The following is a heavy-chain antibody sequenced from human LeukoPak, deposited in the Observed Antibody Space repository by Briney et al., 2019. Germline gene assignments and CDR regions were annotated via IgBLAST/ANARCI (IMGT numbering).Heavy chain of an antibody. CDR3: ARTQHCSSTSCPHGLDS. CDR1: GHSIINSFY. Sequence: PSETLSLTCTVSGHSIINSFYWGWIQQPPGKGLEWIGSIYHTGATYYNPSLKSRVTISLDTSKNQFSLKLKSVTAADTAVYYCARTQHCSSTSCPHGLDSWGQGTLVTVSS. V-gene: IGHV4-38-2*02. J-gene: IGHJ4*02. D-gene: IGHD2-2*01. CDR2: IYHTGAT.